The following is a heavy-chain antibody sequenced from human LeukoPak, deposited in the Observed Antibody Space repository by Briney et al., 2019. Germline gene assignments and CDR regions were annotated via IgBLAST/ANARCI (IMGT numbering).Heavy chain of an antibody. CDR3: AREGLRFVEWTHDAFDI. CDR1: GGTFSSYA. J-gene: IGHJ3*02. Sequence: GSSVKVSCKASGGTFSSYAISWVRQAPGQGLEWMGGIIPIFGTANYAQKFQGRVTITADESTSTAYMELSSLRSEDTAVYYCAREGLRFVEWTHDAFDIWGQGTMVTVSS. D-gene: IGHD3-3*01. V-gene: IGHV1-69*01. CDR2: IIPIFGTA.